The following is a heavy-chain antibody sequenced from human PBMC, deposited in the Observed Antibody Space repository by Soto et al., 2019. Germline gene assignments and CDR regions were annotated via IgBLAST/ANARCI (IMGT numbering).Heavy chain of an antibody. J-gene: IGHJ5*02. D-gene: IGHD3-22*01. CDR3: ARLGAYYQSLDL. CDR2: IYYSGTA. Sequence: QVQLQESGPGLVKPSETLSLTCTVSGGSLSPNYWTWIRHPPGKGLEWIAYIYYSGTATYNPSLNSRVAISLNLSKDQIPLSLSSVTAADAAVYYCARLGAYYQSLDLWGQGKLVTVSS. V-gene: IGHV4-59*08. CDR1: GGSLSPNY.